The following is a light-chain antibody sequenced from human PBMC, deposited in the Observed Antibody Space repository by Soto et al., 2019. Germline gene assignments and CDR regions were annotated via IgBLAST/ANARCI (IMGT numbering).Light chain of an antibody. CDR1: QDISNY. Sequence: DIQMTQSPSSLSASVGDRVTITCQASQDISNYLNWYQQKPGKAPKLLIYDASNLETGVPSRFSGSGSGTDFTFTISSLQPEDIATYYCQPYDNRPLTFGGGNKVEIK. V-gene: IGKV1-33*01. J-gene: IGKJ4*01. CDR2: DAS. CDR3: QPYDNRPLT.